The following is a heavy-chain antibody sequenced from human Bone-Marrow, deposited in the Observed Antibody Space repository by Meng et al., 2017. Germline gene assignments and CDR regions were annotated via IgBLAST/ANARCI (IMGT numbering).Heavy chain of an antibody. V-gene: IGHV3-7*01. CDR2: INEDGSET. CDR1: GLSFSNCW. D-gene: IGHD1-14*01. J-gene: IGHJ6*02. Sequence: GGSLRLSCAAAGLSFSNCWMSWVRQAPGKGLEWVAYINEDGSETNYVESVKGRFSISRDNAKNSLYLQMNSLSAEDTAVYYCTSNRAMDVWGQGTTVTVSS. CDR3: TSNRAMDV.